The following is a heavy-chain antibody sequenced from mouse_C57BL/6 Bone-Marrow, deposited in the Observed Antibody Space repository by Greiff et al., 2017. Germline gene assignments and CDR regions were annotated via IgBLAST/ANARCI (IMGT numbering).Heavy chain of an antibody. CDR2: INPSTGGT. D-gene: IGHD1-1*01. CDR3: ARSPDLLLRLFAY. V-gene: IGHV1-42*01. J-gene: IGHJ3*01. Sequence: EVKLLEPGPELVKPGASVKISCKASGYSFTGYYMNWVKQSPEKSLEWIGEINPSTGGTTYNQKFKAKATLTVDKSSSTAYMQLKSLTSEDSAVYYCARSPDLLLRLFAYWGQGTLVTVSA. CDR1: GYSFTGYY.